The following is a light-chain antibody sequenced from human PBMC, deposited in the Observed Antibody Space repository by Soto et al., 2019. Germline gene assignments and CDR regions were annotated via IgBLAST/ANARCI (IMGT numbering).Light chain of an antibody. CDR1: QSTNSW. V-gene: IGKV1-5*03. CDR2: KAS. Sequence: DIQMTQSPSTLSASVGDRVTITCRASQSTNSWLAWYQQKPGKAPKLLIYKASSLESGVPSRFSGSGSGTEFTLTISSLQPDDFATYYCQQYNSYPYTFGQGTKVDIK. J-gene: IGKJ2*01. CDR3: QQYNSYPYT.